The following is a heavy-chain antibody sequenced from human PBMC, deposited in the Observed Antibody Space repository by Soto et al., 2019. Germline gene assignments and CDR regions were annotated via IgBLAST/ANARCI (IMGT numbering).Heavy chain of an antibody. Sequence: QLLESGPGLVKPSETLSLTCTVSGGSISSSSYYWGWIRQPPGKGLEWIGSIYYSGSTYYNPSLKSRVTISVDTSKNQFSLKLSSVTAADTAVYYCARVGDTAMATFDYWGQGTLVTVSS. CDR3: ARVGDTAMATFDY. D-gene: IGHD5-18*01. J-gene: IGHJ4*02. V-gene: IGHV4-39*01. CDR2: IYYSGST. CDR1: GGSISSSSYY.